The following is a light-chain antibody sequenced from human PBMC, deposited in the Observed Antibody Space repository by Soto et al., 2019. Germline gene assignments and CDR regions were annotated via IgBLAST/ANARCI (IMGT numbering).Light chain of an antibody. J-gene: IGLJ1*01. Sequence: NFMLTQPHSVSESPGKTVTISCTGSSGSIARNYVQWYQQRPGSAPTTVIYDDNQRPSGVPDRFSGSIDSSSNSASLTISGLKTEDEADYYCQSYDLSNQRYVFGTGTKVTVL. CDR2: DDN. CDR3: QSYDLSNQRYV. V-gene: IGLV6-57*02. CDR1: SGSIARNY.